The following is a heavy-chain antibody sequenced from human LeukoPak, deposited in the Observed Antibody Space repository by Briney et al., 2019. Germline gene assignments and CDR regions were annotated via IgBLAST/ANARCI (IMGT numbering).Heavy chain of an antibody. D-gene: IGHD3-10*01. V-gene: IGHV1-69*06. CDR2: IIPIFGTA. CDR3: ARAVTMVQGVIMDYYYGMDV. J-gene: IGHJ6*04. Sequence: GSSVKVSCKASGGTFSSYAISWVRQAPGQGLEWMGGIIPIFGTANYAQKFQGRVTITADKSTSTAYMELSSLRSEDTAVYYCARAVTMVQGVIMDYYYGMDVWGKGTTVTVSS. CDR1: GGTFSSYA.